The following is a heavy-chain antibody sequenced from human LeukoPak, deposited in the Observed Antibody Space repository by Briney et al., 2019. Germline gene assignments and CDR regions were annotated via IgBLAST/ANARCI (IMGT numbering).Heavy chain of an antibody. Sequence: ASVTVSCKASGYTFTSYGISWVRQAPGQGLEWMGWISGYSGNTNYAQKFQGRVTMTTDTSTSTAYMELRSLRSDDTAVYYCAREGYYDSSGAPDYWGQGTLVTVSS. CDR1: GYTFTSYG. V-gene: IGHV1-18*01. J-gene: IGHJ4*02. CDR3: AREGYYDSSGAPDY. D-gene: IGHD3-22*01. CDR2: ISGYSGNT.